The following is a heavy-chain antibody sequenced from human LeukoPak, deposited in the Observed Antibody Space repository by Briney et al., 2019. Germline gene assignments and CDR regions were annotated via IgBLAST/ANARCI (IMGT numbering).Heavy chain of an antibody. D-gene: IGHD1-20*01. CDR3: ARGRDSITGDQSDY. CDR1: GFTFSSYW. J-gene: IGHJ4*02. Sequence: GGSLRLSCSASGFTFSSYWMHWVRQAPGKGLVWVSRINTDGRSTSYADSVKGRFTISRDNAKNTVYLQMNNLRAGDTAVYYCARGRDSITGDQSDYWGQGTLVTVSS. CDR2: INTDGRST. V-gene: IGHV3-74*01.